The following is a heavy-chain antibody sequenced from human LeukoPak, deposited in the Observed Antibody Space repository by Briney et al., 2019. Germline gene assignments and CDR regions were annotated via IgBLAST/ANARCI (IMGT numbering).Heavy chain of an antibody. CDR3: ARVGVGGRKQLVGSPFFDY. D-gene: IGHD6-6*01. V-gene: IGHV4-30-2*01. Sequence: ASETLSLTCTVPGGSISSGGYYWSWIRQPPGKGLEWIGYIYHSGSTYYNPSLKSRVTISVDRSKNQFSLKLSSVTAADTAVYYCARVGVGGRKQLVGSPFFDYWGQGTLVTVSS. CDR1: GGSISSGGYY. J-gene: IGHJ4*02. CDR2: IYHSGST.